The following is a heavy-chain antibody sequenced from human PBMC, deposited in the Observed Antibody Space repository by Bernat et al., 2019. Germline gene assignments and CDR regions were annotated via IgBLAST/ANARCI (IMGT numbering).Heavy chain of an antibody. D-gene: IGHD6-13*01. V-gene: IGHV4-38-2*02. Sequence: QVQLQESGPGLVKPSETLSLTCAVSGYSISSGYYWGWIRQPPGKGLEWIGSIYHSGSTYYNPSLKSRVTISVEPSQNQFSLKLSAVTAADTAVYYCARERCGIAAAGKPDDYWGQGTLVTVSS. J-gene: IGHJ4*02. CDR1: GYSISSGYY. CDR2: IYHSGST. CDR3: ARERCGIAAAGKPDDY.